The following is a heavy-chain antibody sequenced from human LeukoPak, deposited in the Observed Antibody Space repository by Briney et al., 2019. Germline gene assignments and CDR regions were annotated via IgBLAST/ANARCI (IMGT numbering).Heavy chain of an antibody. J-gene: IGHJ5*02. CDR1: GFTFSSNW. CDR3: ARDMWFGENWFDP. D-gene: IGHD3-10*01. V-gene: IGHV3-21*01. CDR2: ISSSSSYI. Sequence: GGSLRLSCAASGFTFSSNWMSWVRQAPGKGLEWVSSISSSSSYIYYADSVKGRFTISRDNAKNSLYLQMNSLRAEDTAVYYCARDMWFGENWFDPWGQGTLVTVSS.